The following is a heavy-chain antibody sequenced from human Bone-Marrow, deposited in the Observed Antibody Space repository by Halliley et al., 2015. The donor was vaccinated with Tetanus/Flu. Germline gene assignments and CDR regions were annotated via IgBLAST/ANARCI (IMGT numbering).Heavy chain of an antibody. CDR1: GGSFSDDA. J-gene: IGHJ6*02. CDR2: IIPIFGIL. D-gene: IGHD2-2*01. V-gene: IGHV1-69*01. Sequence: QLVQSGAEVKKPGSSVKVSCKASGGSFSDDAINWVRQAPGQGLEWMGGIIPIFGILNYAQKFQGRVTISVDESTSTTYMELSSLRSDDAAVYFCARGLGYCRGTDCTYYGLDVWGQGTTVIVSS. CDR3: ARGLGYCRGTDCTYYGLDV.